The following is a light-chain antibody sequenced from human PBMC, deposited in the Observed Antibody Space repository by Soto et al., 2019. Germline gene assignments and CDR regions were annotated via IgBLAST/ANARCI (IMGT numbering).Light chain of an antibody. CDR3: QQYNNWPPTT. Sequence: AIQLTQSPSSLSASVGDRVTITCRASQGISSALAWYQQKPGKAPKLLIYDASSLESGVPSRFSGSASGTEFTLTISSLQSEDFAVYYCQQYNNWPPTTFGGGTKVDIK. CDR1: QGISSA. CDR2: DAS. J-gene: IGKJ4*01. V-gene: IGKV1D-13*01.